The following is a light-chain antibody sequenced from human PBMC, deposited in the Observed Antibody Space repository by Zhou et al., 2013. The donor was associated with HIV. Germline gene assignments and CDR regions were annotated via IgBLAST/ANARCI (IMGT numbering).Light chain of an antibody. CDR1: QSISTY. V-gene: IGKV1-39*01. Sequence: DIQMTQSPSSLSASVGDRVTLTCRASQSISTYLNWYQQKPGKAPKVLIYGASTLQSGVPSRFSGSGSGTDFTLTISSLQPEDFATYYCQQSYSTPPTFGQGTKVEIK. J-gene: IGKJ1*01. CDR2: GAS. CDR3: QQSYSTPPT.